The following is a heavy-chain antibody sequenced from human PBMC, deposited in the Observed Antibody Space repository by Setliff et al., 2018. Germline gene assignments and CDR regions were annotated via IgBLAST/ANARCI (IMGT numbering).Heavy chain of an antibody. D-gene: IGHD6-6*01. CDR2: IKEDGGEQ. CDR3: VRLAGQLGQTRSNYYYYYYMDV. V-gene: IGHV3-7*01. Sequence: GGSLRLSCAASGFTFSNYYMTWVRQAPGKGLEWVANIKEDGGEQYYVDSVKGRFTISRDNAKNSLYLQMNSLAAEDTAVFHCVRLAGQLGQTRSNYYYYYYMDVWGKGTTVTVSS. J-gene: IGHJ6*03. CDR1: GFTFSNYY.